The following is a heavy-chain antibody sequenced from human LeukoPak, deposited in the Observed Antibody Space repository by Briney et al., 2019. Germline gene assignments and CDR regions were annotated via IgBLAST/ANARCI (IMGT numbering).Heavy chain of an antibody. J-gene: IGHJ4*02. Sequence: PSETLSLTCTVSGGSISSYYCSWIRPPPRKGREWIGYIYYSGNTNYNPSLDSRVTISVDTTKNQFSLKLSSVTAADTAVYYGARYEGNYFDYWGQGTLVTVSS. CDR3: ARYEGNYFDY. CDR2: IYYSGNT. D-gene: IGHD3-16*01. CDR1: GGSISSYY. V-gene: IGHV4-59*01.